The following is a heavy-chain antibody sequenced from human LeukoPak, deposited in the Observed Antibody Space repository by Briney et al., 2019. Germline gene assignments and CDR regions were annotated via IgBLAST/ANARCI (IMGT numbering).Heavy chain of an antibody. CDR1: GGSISGSDVN. J-gene: IGHJ5*02. CDR2: IYHTGST. CDR3: ARDQAWFDP. V-gene: IGHV4-30-4*01. Sequence: PSETLSLTCSVSGGSISGSDVNWSWFRQPPGKGLEWIGFIYHTGSTHYNPSLQSRVTISVDKSKNQFSLKLSSVTAADTAVYYCARDQAWFDPWGQGTLVTVSS.